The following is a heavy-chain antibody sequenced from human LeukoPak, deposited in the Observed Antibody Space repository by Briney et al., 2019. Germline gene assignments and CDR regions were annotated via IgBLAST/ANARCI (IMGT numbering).Heavy chain of an antibody. CDR2: IYHSGNT. CDR1: GGSISRNFFY. J-gene: IGHJ4*02. Sequence: SETLSLTSNVSGGSISRNFFYSGWIRQPPGKGLEWIGSIYHSGNTYYNPSLKSRITISVETAKDQFSLNLSSVTAADTAVYFCARLYTDSATCDYWGQGTLVTVSS. CDR3: ARLYTDSATCDY. V-gene: IGHV4-39*01. D-gene: IGHD2-2*02.